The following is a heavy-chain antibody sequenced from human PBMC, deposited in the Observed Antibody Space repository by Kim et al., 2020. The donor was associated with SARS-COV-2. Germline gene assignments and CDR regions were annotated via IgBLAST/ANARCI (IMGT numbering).Heavy chain of an antibody. D-gene: IGHD3-16*01. V-gene: IGHV3-23*01. Sequence: DSVKGRFTISRDNSKNTLYLKMNSLRAEDTAVYYCAKDLGDNVYDAFDIWGQGTMVTVSS. CDR3: AKDLGDNVYDAFDI. J-gene: IGHJ3*02.